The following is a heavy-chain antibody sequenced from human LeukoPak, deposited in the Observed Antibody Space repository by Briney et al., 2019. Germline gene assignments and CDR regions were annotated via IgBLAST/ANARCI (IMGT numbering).Heavy chain of an antibody. CDR1: GGSFSGYY. D-gene: IGHD6-13*01. V-gene: IGHV4-34*01. CDR3: ARGDSSSWHAFDI. J-gene: IGHJ3*02. Sequence: SSETLSLTCAVYGGSFSGYYWSWIRQPPGKGLGWIGEINHSGSTNYNPSLKSRVTISVDTSKNQFSLKLSSVTAAGTAVYYCARGDSSSWHAFDIWGQGTMVTVSS. CDR2: INHSGST.